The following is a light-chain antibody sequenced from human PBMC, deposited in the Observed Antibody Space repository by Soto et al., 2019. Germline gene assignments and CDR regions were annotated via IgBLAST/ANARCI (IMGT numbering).Light chain of an antibody. CDR3: QQYGSSQWT. Sequence: EIVLTQSPGTLSLSPGERATLSCRASQSVSSSYLAWYQQKPGQALRLLIYGASSRATGIPDRFSGSGSGTDFTLTISRLEPEDFAVYYCQQYGSSQWTFGQGTKVDI. CDR1: QSVSSSY. J-gene: IGKJ1*01. V-gene: IGKV3-20*01. CDR2: GAS.